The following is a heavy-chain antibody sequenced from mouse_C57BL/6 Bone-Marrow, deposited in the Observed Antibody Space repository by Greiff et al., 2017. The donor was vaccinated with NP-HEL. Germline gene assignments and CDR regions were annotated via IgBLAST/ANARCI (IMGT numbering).Heavy chain of an antibody. V-gene: IGHV3-6*01. CDR2: MSYDGSN. Sequence: ESGPGLVKPSQSLSLTCSVTGYSITSGYYWNWIRQFPGNKLEWMGYMSYDGSNNYNPSLKNRISITRDTSKNQFFLKLNSVTTEDTATYYCARDKDYGSSYWYFDVWGTGTTVTVSS. D-gene: IGHD1-1*01. CDR1: GYSITSGYY. J-gene: IGHJ1*03. CDR3: ARDKDYGSSYWYFDV.